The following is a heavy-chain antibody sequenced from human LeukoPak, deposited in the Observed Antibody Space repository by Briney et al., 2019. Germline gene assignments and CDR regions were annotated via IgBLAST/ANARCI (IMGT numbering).Heavy chain of an antibody. CDR1: GGTFSSYA. J-gene: IGHJ5*02. Sequence: SVKVSCKASGGTFSSYAISWVRQAPGQGLEWMGGILPIFGTANYAQKFQGRVTITADESTSTAYMELSSLRSEDTAVYYCARGVAAPGHWFDPWGQGTLVTVSS. CDR2: ILPIFGTA. V-gene: IGHV1-69*01. CDR3: ARGVAAPGHWFDP.